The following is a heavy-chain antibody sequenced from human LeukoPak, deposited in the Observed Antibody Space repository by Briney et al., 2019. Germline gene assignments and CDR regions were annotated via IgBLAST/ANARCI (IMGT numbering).Heavy chain of an antibody. D-gene: IGHD3-10*01. CDR3: ARGLYYYASGSYNFDY. V-gene: IGHV4-61*02. Sequence: PSETLSLTCTVSGGSISSGNDYWSRIRQPAGKGLEWIGRIYTSGSTNFHPSLKSRVTISVDTSKNQFSLKLSSVTAADTAVYYCARGLYYYASGSYNFDYWGQGTLVTVSS. CDR2: IYTSGST. J-gene: IGHJ4*02. CDR1: GGSISSGNDY.